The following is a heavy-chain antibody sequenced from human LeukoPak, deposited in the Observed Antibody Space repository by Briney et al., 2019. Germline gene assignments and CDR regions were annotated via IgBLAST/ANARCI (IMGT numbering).Heavy chain of an antibody. V-gene: IGHV3-23*01. J-gene: IGHJ4*02. D-gene: IGHD3-3*01. CDR3: AKDSGFLEWLLFSGYLNY. Sequence: GGSLRLSCAASGFTFSSYAMSWVRQAPGKGLEWVSAISGSGGSTYYADSVKGRFTISRDNSKNTLYLQMNSLRAEDTAVYYCAKDSGFLEWLLFSGYLNYWGQGTLVTVSS. CDR1: GFTFSSYA. CDR2: ISGSGGST.